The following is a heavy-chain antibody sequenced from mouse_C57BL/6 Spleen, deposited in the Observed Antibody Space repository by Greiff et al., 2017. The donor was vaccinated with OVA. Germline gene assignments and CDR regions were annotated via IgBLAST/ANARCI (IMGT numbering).Heavy chain of an antibody. Sequence: EVQVVESGGDLVKPGGSLKLSCAASGFTFSSYGMSWVRQTPDKRLEWVATISSGGSYTYYPDSVKGRFTISRDNAKNTLYLQMSSLKSEDTAMYYCARHDSSGYPYYWGQGTTLTVSS. J-gene: IGHJ2*01. CDR3: ARHDSSGYPYY. CDR1: GFTFSSYG. CDR2: ISSGGSYT. V-gene: IGHV5-6*01. D-gene: IGHD3-2*01.